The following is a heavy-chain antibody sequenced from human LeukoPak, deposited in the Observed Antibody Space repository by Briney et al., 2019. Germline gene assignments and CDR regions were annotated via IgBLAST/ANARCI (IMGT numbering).Heavy chain of an antibody. V-gene: IGHV3-23*01. J-gene: IGHJ4*02. CDR3: AARKVRGVWFYLDY. CDR1: GFTFSSFA. D-gene: IGHD3-10*01. CDR2: IYDDNT. Sequence: GGSLRLSCAASGFTFSSFAMSWVRQAPGKGLEWVSTIYDDNTYYADSVKGRFAISTDNSKNTLYLQMNSLRVEDTAVYFCAARKVRGVWFYLDYWGQGTLVTVSS.